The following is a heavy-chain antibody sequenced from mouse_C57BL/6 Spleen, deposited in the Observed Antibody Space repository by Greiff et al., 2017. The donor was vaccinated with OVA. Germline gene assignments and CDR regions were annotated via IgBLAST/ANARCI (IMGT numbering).Heavy chain of an antibody. D-gene: IGHD2-12*01. J-gene: IGHJ4*01. Sequence: QVQLQQPGAELVRPGSSVKLSCKASGYTFTSYWMHWVKQRPIQGLEWIGNIDPSDSETHYNQKFKDKATMTVDKSSSTAYMQLSSLTSEDSAVYDCARRSCDSNDPGVYYAMDYWGQGTSVTVSS. V-gene: IGHV1-52*01. CDR2: IDPSDSET. CDR1: GYTFTSYW. CDR3: ARRSCDSNDPGVYYAMDY.